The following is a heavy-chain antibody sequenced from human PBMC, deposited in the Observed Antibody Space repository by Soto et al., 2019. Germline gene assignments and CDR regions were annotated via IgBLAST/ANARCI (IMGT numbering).Heavy chain of an antibody. CDR1: GFSLSSTRMA. J-gene: IGHJ4*02. CDR2: IYWDDDK. V-gene: IGHV2-5*02. Sequence: QITLKESGPTLVKPTQTLTLNCTFSGFSLSSTRMAVGWIRQPQGKALEWLALIYWDDDKRYSPFLKSRLTITKDTSKNQVVLTMSNMDPVDTARYYCAHIVVAGLGYYFDYWGQGTLVTVSS. CDR3: AHIVVAGLGYYFDY. D-gene: IGHD6-19*01.